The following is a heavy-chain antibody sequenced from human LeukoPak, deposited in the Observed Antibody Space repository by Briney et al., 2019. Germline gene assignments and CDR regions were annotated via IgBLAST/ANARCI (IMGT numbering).Heavy chain of an antibody. CDR3: AREDVAETQYYYYYYYMDV. Sequence: SETLSLTCTVSGGSISSYYWSWIRQPAGKGLEWIGRIYTSGSTNYNPSLKSRVTMSVDTSKNQFSLKLSSVTAADTAVYYCAREDVAETQYYYYYYYMDVWGKGTTVTVSS. CDR2: IYTSGST. D-gene: IGHD2-15*01. CDR1: GGSISSYY. J-gene: IGHJ6*03. V-gene: IGHV4-4*07.